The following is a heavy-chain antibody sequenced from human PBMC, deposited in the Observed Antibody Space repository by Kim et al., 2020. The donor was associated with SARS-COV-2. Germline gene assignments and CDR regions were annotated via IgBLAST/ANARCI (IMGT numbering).Heavy chain of an antibody. CDR1: VGSFSGYY. D-gene: IGHD3-10*01. Sequence: GSLRLSCAVYVGSFSGYYWTWIRQPPGKGLEWIGEINHSGSTNYNPSLKSRVTISVDTSKNQFSLKLTSVTAADTAVYYCARAAHGVLYGLDPWGQGTLVTVSS. CDR2: INHSGST. V-gene: IGHV4-34*01. CDR3: ARAAHGVLYGLDP. J-gene: IGHJ5*02.